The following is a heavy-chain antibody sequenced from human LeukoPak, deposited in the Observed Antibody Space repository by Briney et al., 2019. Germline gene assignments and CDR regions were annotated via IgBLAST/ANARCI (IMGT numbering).Heavy chain of an antibody. Sequence: SQTLSLTSAISGDSVSSNSAVWNWIRQSPSRGLEWLGRTYYRSKWYNDYAVSVKSRITIKPDTSKNQFSLHLNSATPEDTAVYYCARLGLGGAFDIWGQGTMVTVSS. D-gene: IGHD2-15*01. V-gene: IGHV6-1*01. J-gene: IGHJ3*02. CDR2: TYYRSKWYN. CDR3: ARLGLGGAFDI. CDR1: GDSVSSNSAV.